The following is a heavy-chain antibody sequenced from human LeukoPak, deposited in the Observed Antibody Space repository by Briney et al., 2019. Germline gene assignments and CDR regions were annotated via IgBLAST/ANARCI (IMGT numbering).Heavy chain of an antibody. CDR1: GYTFTGYY. Sequence: ASVKVSCKASGYTFTGYYMHWVRQAPGQGLEWMGWISAYNGNTNYAQKLQGRVTMTTDTSTSTAYMELRSLRSDDTAVYYCARDTMVRGGQYYFDYWGQGTLVTVSS. CDR2: ISAYNGNT. V-gene: IGHV1-18*04. D-gene: IGHD3-10*01. J-gene: IGHJ4*02. CDR3: ARDTMVRGGQYYFDY.